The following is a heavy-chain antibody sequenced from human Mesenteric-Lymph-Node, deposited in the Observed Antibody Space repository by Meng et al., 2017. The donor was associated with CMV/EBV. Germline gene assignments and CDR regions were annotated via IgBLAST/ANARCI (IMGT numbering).Heavy chain of an antibody. CDR2: ISSSGNI. D-gene: IGHD3-22*01. J-gene: IGHJ4*02. CDR1: GFTFSSYS. Sequence: GESLKISCAASGFTFSSYSMNWVRQAPGKGLEWVSYISSSGNIYHADSVKGRFTISRDNAKNSLYLQMNSLRAEDTAIYYCARAFDTSGYYRYFDYWGQGILVTVSS. V-gene: IGHV3-21*05. CDR3: ARAFDTSGYYRYFDY.